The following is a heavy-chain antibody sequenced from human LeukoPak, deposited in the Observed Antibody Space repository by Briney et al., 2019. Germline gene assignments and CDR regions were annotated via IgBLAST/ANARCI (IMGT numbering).Heavy chain of an antibody. V-gene: IGHV3-21*04. CDR2: ISSSSSSYI. CDR1: GFTFSSYS. D-gene: IGHD3-22*01. CDR3: ARLPTFYYDSSGYHYDY. Sequence: GGSLRLSCAASGFTFSSYSMNWVRQAPGKGLEWVSSISSSSSSYIYYADSVKGRFTISKDKSKNTLYLQMDNLRAEDTGVYFCARLPTFYYDSSGYHYDYWGQGTLVTVSS. J-gene: IGHJ4*02.